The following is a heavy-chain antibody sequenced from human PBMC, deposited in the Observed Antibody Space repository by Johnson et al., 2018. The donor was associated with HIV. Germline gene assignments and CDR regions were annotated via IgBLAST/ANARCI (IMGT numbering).Heavy chain of an antibody. V-gene: IGHV3-30*14. CDR2: ISYDGSNK. Sequence: QVQLVESGGGVVQPGRSLRLSCAASGFTFSSYAMHWVRQAPGKGLEWVAVISYDGSNKYYADSVRGRFTISRNNANNSLHLQMNNLRAEDTAVDFCATVWRNEGHHSFDTWGQGTVVTVAS. D-gene: IGHD1-1*01. CDR1: GFTFSSYA. J-gene: IGHJ3*02. CDR3: ATVWRNEGHHSFDT.